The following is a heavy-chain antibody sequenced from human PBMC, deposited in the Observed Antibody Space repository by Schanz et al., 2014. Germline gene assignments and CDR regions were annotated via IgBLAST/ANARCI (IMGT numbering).Heavy chain of an antibody. CDR1: EFTFSTDA. J-gene: IGHJ5*02. Sequence: VQLLESGGGLVQPGGSLRLSCAASEFTFSTDAMHWVRQAPGKGLEWVALVSSDGNNDYYTDSVKGRFTISRDNAKNSLFLQMNSLRPEDTAVYYCARGRVLESWGQGTLVTVSS. D-gene: IGHD1-1*01. V-gene: IGHV3-30*03. CDR3: ARGRVLES. CDR2: VSSDGNND.